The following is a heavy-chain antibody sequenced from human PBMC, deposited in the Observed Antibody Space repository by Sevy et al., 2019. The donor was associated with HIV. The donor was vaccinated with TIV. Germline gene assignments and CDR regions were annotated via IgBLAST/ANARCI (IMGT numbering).Heavy chain of an antibody. CDR1: GGSFSGYY. J-gene: IGHJ5*02. V-gene: IGHV4-34*01. CDR2: INHSGST. CDR3: ARGLVVTARLNWFDP. Sequence: SETLSLTCAVYGGSFSGYYGSWIRQPPGKGLEWIGEINHSGSTNYNPSLKSRVTISVDTSKNQFSLKLSSVTAADTAVYYCARGLVVTARLNWFDPWGQGTLVTVSS. D-gene: IGHD2-21*02.